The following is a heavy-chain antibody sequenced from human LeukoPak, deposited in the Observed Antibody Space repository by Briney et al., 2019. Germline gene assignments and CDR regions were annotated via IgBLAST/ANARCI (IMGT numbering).Heavy chain of an antibody. CDR1: GFTFSSYW. J-gene: IGHJ3*02. Sequence: GGSLRLSCAASGFTFSSYWMTWVRQAPGKGLEWVSYISSSGSTIYYADSVKGRFTISRDNAKNSLYLQMNSLRAEDTAVYYCARLGATVTTAGAFDIWGQGTMVTVSS. V-gene: IGHV3-48*04. D-gene: IGHD4-17*01. CDR2: ISSSGSTI. CDR3: ARLGATVTTAGAFDI.